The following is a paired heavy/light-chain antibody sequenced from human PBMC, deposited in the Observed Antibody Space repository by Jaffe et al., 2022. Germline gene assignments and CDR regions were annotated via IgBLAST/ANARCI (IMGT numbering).Heavy chain of an antibody. D-gene: IGHD3-10*01. CDR1: GGTFSSYT. CDR2: IIPILGIA. Sequence: QVQLVQSGAEVKKPGSSVKVSCKASGGTFSSYTISWVRQAPGQGLEWMGRIIPILGIANYAQKFQGRVTITADKSTSTAYMELSSLRSEDTAVYYCARNYYYGSGSYLRRKMDVWGKGTTVTVSS. CDR3: ARNYYYGSGSYLRRKMDV. V-gene: IGHV1-69*02. J-gene: IGHJ6*04.
Light chain of an antibody. CDR2: DAS. Sequence: DIQMTQSPSSLSASVGDRVTITCQASQDISNYLNWYQQKPGKAPKLLIYDASNLETGVPSRFSGSGSGTDFTFTISSLQPEDIATYYCQQYDNLPQGFTFGPGTKVDIK. V-gene: IGKV1-33*01. J-gene: IGKJ3*01. CDR3: QQYDNLPQGFT. CDR1: QDISNY.